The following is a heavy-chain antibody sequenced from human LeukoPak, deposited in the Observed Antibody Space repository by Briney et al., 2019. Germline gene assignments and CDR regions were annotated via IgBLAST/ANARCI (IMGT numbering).Heavy chain of an antibody. D-gene: IGHD1-26*01. Sequence: GESLKISCKGSGYSFTSYWIGWVRQMPGKGLEWMGIIYPGDSDTRYSPSFQGQVTISADKSISTAYLQWSSLKASDTAMYYCARQIVSGSYFPIVKYYYYGMDVWGQGTTVTVSS. CDR2: IYPGDSDT. V-gene: IGHV5-51*01. CDR1: GYSFTSYW. J-gene: IGHJ6*02. CDR3: ARQIVSGSYFPIVKYYYYGMDV.